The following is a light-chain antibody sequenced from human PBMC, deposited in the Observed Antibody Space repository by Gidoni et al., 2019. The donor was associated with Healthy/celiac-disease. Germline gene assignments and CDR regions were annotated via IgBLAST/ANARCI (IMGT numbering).Light chain of an antibody. J-gene: IGLJ2*01. CDR1: SSDVGGYNY. CDR2: EVS. CDR3: SSYTSSSLV. V-gene: IGLV2-14*01. Sequence: QSALTQPASVPRSPGQSITISCTGTSSDVGGYNYVSWYQQHPGKAPKLMIYEVSNRPSGVSNRFSGSKSGNTASLTISGLQAEDEADYYCSSYTSSSLVFGGGTKLTVL.